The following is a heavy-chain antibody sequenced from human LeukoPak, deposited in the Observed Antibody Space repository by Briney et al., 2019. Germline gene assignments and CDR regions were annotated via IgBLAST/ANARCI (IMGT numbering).Heavy chain of an antibody. CDR3: ARLDFDY. J-gene: IGHJ4*02. CDR1: GFTFRNYE. CDR2: ISSSGSSI. D-gene: IGHD6-6*01. Sequence: GGSLRLSCAASGFTFRNYEMNWVRQAPGKGLEWVSYISSSGSSIYYADSVKGRFTISRDNAKNSLHLQMNSLTAEDMALYYCARLDFDYWGQGTLVTVSS. V-gene: IGHV3-48*03.